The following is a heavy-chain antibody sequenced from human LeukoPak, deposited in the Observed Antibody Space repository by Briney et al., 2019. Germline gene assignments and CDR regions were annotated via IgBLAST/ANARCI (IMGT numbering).Heavy chain of an antibody. J-gene: IGHJ4*02. V-gene: IGHV3-23*01. CDR1: GFTFSSYA. CDR2: IGGSGGST. Sequence: GGSLRLSCAASGFTFSSYAMSWVHQAPGKGLEWVSSIGGSGGSTYYADSVKGRSTISRDTSKNTLYLQMNSLRAEDTAVYYCAKYRGFGDSYDSWGQGTLVTVSS. CDR3: AKYRGFGDSYDS. D-gene: IGHD3-10*01.